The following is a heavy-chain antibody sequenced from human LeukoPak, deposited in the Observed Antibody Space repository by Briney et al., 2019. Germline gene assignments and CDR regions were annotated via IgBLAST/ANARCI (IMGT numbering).Heavy chain of an antibody. J-gene: IGHJ4*02. CDR3: AKDIPEGGYISSSDY. CDR1: GFTFSTYA. Sequence: GGSLRLSCAASGFTFSTYAMSWVRQAPGKGLEWVSGISGTGDSTYYADSVKGRFTIFRDNSKNTLYLQMNSLRAEDTAVYYRAKDIPEGGYISSSDYWGQGTLVTVSS. D-gene: IGHD6-6*01. CDR2: ISGTGDST. V-gene: IGHV3-23*01.